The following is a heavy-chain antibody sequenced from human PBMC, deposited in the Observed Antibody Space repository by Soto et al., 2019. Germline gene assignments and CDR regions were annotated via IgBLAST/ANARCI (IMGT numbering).Heavy chain of an antibody. CDR1: GFTVSSNY. CDR2: IYSGGST. J-gene: IGHJ6*02. D-gene: IGHD3-22*01. Sequence: EVQLVESGGGLIQPGGSLRLSCAASGFTVSSNYMSWVRQAPGKGLEWVSVIYSGGSTYYADSVKGRFTISRDNSKNTLYLQMNSLRAEDTAVYYCARDLVVITRGRYYYYGMDVWGQGTTVTVSS. V-gene: IGHV3-53*01. CDR3: ARDLVVITRGRYYYYGMDV.